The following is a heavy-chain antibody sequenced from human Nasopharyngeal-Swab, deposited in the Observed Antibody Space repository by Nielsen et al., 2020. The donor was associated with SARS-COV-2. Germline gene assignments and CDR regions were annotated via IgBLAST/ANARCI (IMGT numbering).Heavy chain of an antibody. CDR1: GDSISRSDDY. Sequence: SETLSLTCTVSGDSISRSDDYWGWIRQTPGKGLAWIVSTYRSGSGSAYYNPSLKSRVTISIVPSKNLFSLNLKSVTAADTAVYYCARIIRRRGWYSHVDYWGQGTLVTVSS. J-gene: IGHJ4*02. D-gene: IGHD6-19*01. CDR2: TYRSGSGSA. CDR3: ARIIRRRGWYSHVDY. V-gene: IGHV4-39*07.